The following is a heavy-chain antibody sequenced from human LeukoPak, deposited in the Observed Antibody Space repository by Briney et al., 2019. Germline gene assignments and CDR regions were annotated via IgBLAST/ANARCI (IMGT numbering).Heavy chain of an antibody. CDR2: SRNKARSYTA. CDR1: GFTFSDHH. V-gene: IGHV3-72*01. J-gene: IGHJ4*02. D-gene: IGHD3-9*01. CDR3: ARGHGNILTGYLYDY. Sequence: GGSLRLSCAASGFTFSDHHMDWVRQAPGKGLEWVGRSRNKARSYTAEYAASVKGRFTISRDESKNSLYLQMNSLKTEDTAVYYCARGHGNILTGYLYDYWGQGTLVTVSS.